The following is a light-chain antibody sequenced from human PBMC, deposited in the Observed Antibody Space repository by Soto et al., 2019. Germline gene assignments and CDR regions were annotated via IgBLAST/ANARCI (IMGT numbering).Light chain of an antibody. Sequence: QSLLAQPASLSWSRRPSVTISCTGTRSHVGRYNYVSWFQQHPGKVPKLIIYDVSNWPSGVSDRFSGSKSGNMASLTISGLQPEDEADYYCSSFTSSSTFVFGTGTKSPS. V-gene: IGLV2-14*03. J-gene: IGLJ1*01. CDR1: RSHVGRYNY. CDR2: DVS. CDR3: SSFTSSSTFV.